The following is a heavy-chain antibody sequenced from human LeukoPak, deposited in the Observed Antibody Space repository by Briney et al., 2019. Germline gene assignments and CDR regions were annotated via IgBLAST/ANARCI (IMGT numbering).Heavy chain of an antibody. J-gene: IGHJ6*02. CDR2: ISSSSSYI. CDR1: GFTFSSYS. Sequence: GGSLRLSCAASGFTFSSYSMNWVRQAPGKGLEWVSSISSSSSYIYYADSVKGRFTISRDNAKNSLYLQMNSLRAEDTAVYYCARGSYSSSYEYYYGMDVWGQGTTVTVSS. V-gene: IGHV3-21*01. D-gene: IGHD6-13*01. CDR3: ARGSYSSSYEYYYGMDV.